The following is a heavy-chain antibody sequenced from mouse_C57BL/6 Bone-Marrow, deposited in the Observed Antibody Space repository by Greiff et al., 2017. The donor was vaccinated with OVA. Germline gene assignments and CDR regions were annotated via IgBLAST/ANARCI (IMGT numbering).Heavy chain of an antibody. Sequence: VQLQQPGAELVKPGASVKMSCKASGYTFTSYWITWVKQRPGQGLEWIGDIYPGSGSTNYNEKFKSKATLTVDTSSSTAYMQLSSLTSEDSAVYYCARGDDYDEENWFAYWGQGTLVTVSA. CDR2: IYPGSGST. CDR3: ARGDDYDEENWFAY. V-gene: IGHV1-55*01. J-gene: IGHJ3*01. CDR1: GYTFTSYW. D-gene: IGHD2-4*01.